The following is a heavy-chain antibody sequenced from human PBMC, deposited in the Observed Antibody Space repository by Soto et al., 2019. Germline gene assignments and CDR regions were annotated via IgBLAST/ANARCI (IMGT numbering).Heavy chain of an antibody. D-gene: IGHD1-7*01. CDR1: GGSFSGYY. V-gene: IGHV4-34*01. CDR3: ARGRITGTTGVVVYYFAY. Sequence: SETLSLTCAVYGGSFSGYYWSWIRQPPGKGLEWIGEINHSGSTNYNPSLKSRVTISVDTSKNQFSLKLSSVTAADTAVYYCARGRITGTTGVVVYYFAYWGQGSLVTVPS. J-gene: IGHJ4*02. CDR2: INHSGST.